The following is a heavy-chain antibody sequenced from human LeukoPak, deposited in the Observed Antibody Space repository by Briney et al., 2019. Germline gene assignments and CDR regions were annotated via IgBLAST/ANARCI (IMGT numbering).Heavy chain of an antibody. Sequence: PGGSLRLSCAASGFTFSSYWMSWVRQAPGKGLEWVANIKQDGSEKYYVDSVKGRFTISRDNAKNSLYLQMNSLRAEDTAVYYCARDRAGWELTGGYYYYGMDVWGQGTTVTVSS. CDR2: IKQDGSEK. CDR1: GFTFSSYW. D-gene: IGHD1-26*01. CDR3: ARDRAGWELTGGYYYYGMDV. V-gene: IGHV3-7*01. J-gene: IGHJ6*02.